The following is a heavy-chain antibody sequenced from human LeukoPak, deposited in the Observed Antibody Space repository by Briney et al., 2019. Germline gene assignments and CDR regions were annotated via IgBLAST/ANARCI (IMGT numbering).Heavy chain of an antibody. J-gene: IGHJ4*02. D-gene: IGHD3-10*01. V-gene: IGHV3-15*01. CDR3: ATEYYGSANFNF. CDR1: GFTFSDAW. CDR2: IKSNTFGGTT. Sequence: PGGSLRLSCAGSGFTFSDAWMTWVRQAPGKGLEWVGHIKSNTFGGTTDYAAPVKGRCSILRDDSRNALFLLMDSLEHEDTAVYYCATEYYGSANFNFWGQGTLVTVSS.